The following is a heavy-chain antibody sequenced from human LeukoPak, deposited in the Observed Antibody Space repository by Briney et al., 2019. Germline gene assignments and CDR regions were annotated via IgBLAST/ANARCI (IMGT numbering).Heavy chain of an antibody. CDR3: AKDHVPLNSDFWTHFDY. J-gene: IGHJ4*02. CDR2: IRATASST. D-gene: IGHD3-3*01. V-gene: IGHV3-23*01. CDR1: GFIFDNYV. Sequence: GGSLRLSCAASGFIFDNYVMSWVRQVPGKGLEWVAGIRATASSTSYAASVQGRFIISRDNSKNILYLQMNSLRAEDTAVYYCAKDHVPLNSDFWTHFDYWGQGALVAASS.